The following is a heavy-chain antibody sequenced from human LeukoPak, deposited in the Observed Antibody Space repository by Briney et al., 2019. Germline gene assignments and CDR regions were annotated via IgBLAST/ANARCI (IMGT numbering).Heavy chain of an antibody. D-gene: IGHD3-9*01. CDR3: AKDSPILTY. J-gene: IGHJ4*02. V-gene: IGHV3-23*01. CDR2: LSGSGSST. Sequence: GGSLRLSCVAPGITFSTYGMSWVRQAPGKGLEWVSALSGSGSSTYYVDSVKGRFTISRDNSKNTLYLQMNSLRAEDTAVYYCAKDSPILTYWGQGTLVSVSS. CDR1: GITFSTYG.